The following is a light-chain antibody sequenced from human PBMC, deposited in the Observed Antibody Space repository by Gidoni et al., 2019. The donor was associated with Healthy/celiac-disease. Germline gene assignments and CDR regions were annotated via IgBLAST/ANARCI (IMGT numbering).Light chain of an antibody. J-gene: IGKJ4*01. Sequence: DIQMTQSPSSVSASVGDRVTITCRASQGIISWLAWYQQQPGKAPKLLIYAASSLQSGVPSRFSGSGSGTDFTLTISSLQPEDFATYYCQQANSFPPTFGGGTKVEIK. CDR1: QGIISW. CDR2: AAS. V-gene: IGKV1-12*01. CDR3: QQANSFPPT.